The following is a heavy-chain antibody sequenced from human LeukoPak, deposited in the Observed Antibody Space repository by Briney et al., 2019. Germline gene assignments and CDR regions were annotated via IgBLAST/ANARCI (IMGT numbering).Heavy chain of an antibody. Sequence: ASVKVSCKASGGTFSSYAISWVRQAPGQGLEWMGRIIPILGIANYAQKFQGRVTITADKSTSTAYMELSSLRSEDTAVYYCATGPIVGATTFDYWGQGTLVTVSS. CDR2: IIPILGIA. D-gene: IGHD1-26*01. CDR1: GGTFSSYA. J-gene: IGHJ4*02. V-gene: IGHV1-69*04. CDR3: ATGPIVGATTFDY.